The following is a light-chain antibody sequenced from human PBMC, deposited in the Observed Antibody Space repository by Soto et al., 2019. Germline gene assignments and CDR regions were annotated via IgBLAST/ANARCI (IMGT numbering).Light chain of an antibody. V-gene: IGKV3-15*01. Sequence: EIVMTQSPGTLSVSPGERATLSCRASQGVRSNLAWYQQKPGQAPRLLIYGASTRATGTPARFSGSGSGTDFTLTISSLQSEDFAVYFCQQYDNWRSFGQGTKVETK. CDR3: QQYDNWRS. CDR1: QGVRSN. J-gene: IGKJ1*01. CDR2: GAS.